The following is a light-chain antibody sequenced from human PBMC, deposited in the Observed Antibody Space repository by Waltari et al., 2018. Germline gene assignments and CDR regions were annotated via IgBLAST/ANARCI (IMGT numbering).Light chain of an antibody. V-gene: IGKV3-15*01. CDR2: DAS. J-gene: IGKJ2*01. Sequence: EIVMTQSPATLSVSPGERVILSCRASQSISNKLAWYQQKPGQAPRLLIYDASTRATGIPATFSGSGSGTEFTLTISSLQSEDFVVYYCQQYNSWPYTFGQGTKLEIK. CDR1: QSISNK. CDR3: QQYNSWPYT.